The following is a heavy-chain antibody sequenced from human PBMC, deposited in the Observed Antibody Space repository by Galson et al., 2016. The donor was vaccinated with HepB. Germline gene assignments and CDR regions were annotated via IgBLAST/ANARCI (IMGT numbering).Heavy chain of an antibody. J-gene: IGHJ3*01. CDR2: ISPRASHT. Sequence: HSGAEVKKPGESLKISCKGSGFSFPNYWIGWVRQMPGKGLEWMGIISPRASHTNYSPSFQGPVTISADKSISTAYLQWRSLKASDSAIYYCARIGPYYFDEEQGFDLWGQGTMVTVSS. CDR3: ARIGPYYFDEEQGFDL. D-gene: IGHD3-22*01. V-gene: IGHV5-51*01. CDR1: GFSFPNYW.